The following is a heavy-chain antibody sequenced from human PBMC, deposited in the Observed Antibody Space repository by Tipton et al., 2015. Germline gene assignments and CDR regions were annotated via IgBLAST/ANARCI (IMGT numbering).Heavy chain of an antibody. V-gene: IGHV1-69*01. J-gene: IGHJ5*02. CDR1: GGTFSTLA. CDR3: ARDSTSAGNWFDP. CDR2: ILPILNIT. Sequence: QLVQSGAEVKKPGSSVKVSCKASGGTFSTLAITWVRQAPGQGLEWVGGILPILNITNYARKFQGRVTLTADESASAAYMELSSLTSEDTAVYYCARDSTSAGNWFDPWGQGTLVTVSS. D-gene: IGHD2-2*01.